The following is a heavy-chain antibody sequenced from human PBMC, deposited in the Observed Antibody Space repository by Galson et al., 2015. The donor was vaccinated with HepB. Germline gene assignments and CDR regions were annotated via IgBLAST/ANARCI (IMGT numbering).Heavy chain of an antibody. CDR1: GFTFDNFW. CDR3: AREEFSGYYLGY. J-gene: IGHJ4*02. D-gene: IGHD3-22*01. Sequence: SLRLSCAASGFTFDNFWMHWVRRAPGKGLVWVSRINTNGRTANYADSVKGRFTISRDNAKNTLYLQLNNLRADDTAVYYCAREEFSGYYLGYWGQGTLVTVSS. CDR2: INTNGRTA. V-gene: IGHV3-74*01.